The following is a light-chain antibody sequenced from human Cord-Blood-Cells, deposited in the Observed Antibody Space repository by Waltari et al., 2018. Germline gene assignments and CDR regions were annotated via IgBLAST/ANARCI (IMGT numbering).Light chain of an antibody. V-gene: IGKV1-39*01. CDR1: QSISSY. Sequence: IKMTQSQSSLFASVGDRVTITCRASQSISSYLNWYQQKPGKAPKLLIYAASSLQSGVPSRFSGSGSGTDFTLTISSLQPEDFATYYCQQSYSTPRTFGQGTKVEIK. CDR3: QQSYSTPRT. CDR2: AAS. J-gene: IGKJ1*01.